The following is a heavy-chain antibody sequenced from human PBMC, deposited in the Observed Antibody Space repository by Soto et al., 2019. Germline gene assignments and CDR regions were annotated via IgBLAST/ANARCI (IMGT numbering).Heavy chain of an antibody. V-gene: IGHV1-18*01. J-gene: IGHJ5*02. CDR1: SETFASYD. CDR2: ISTYNGNT. CDR3: ARVTRGSGDWFDP. Sequence: ASVKVSCKASSETFASYDITWVRQAPGQGLEWMGRISTYNGNTKYAQNVQGRVSMTTDTSTSTAYMELRSLKSDDTAVYYCARVTRGSGDWFDPWGQGTPVTVSS. D-gene: IGHD6-19*01.